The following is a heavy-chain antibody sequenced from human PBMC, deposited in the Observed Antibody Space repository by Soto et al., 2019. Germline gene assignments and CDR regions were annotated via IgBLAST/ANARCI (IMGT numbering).Heavy chain of an antibody. D-gene: IGHD3-22*01. CDR1: GGSISSGGYY. V-gene: IGHV4-31*03. CDR3: ARGRQDYYDSSGYSYNWFDP. CDR2: IYYSGST. Sequence: SDTLSLTCTVSGGSISSGGYYWSWIRQHPGKGLEWIGYIYYSGSTYYNPSLKSRVTISVDTSKNQFSLKLSSVTAADTAVYYCARGRQDYYDSSGYSYNWFDPWGQGTLVTVSS. J-gene: IGHJ5*02.